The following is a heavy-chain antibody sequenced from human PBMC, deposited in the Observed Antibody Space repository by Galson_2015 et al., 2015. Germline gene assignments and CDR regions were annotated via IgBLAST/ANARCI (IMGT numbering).Heavy chain of an antibody. CDR2: IIPIFGTA. CDR3: GTMVRGAAFLPGDYYGMDV. D-gene: IGHD3-10*01. J-gene: IGHJ6*02. V-gene: IGHV1-69*06. CDR1: GGTFSSYA. Sequence: KVSCKASGGTFSSYAISWVRQAPGQGLEWMGGIIPIFGTANYAQKFQGRVTITEDTSTDTAYMELSSLRSEDTAVYYCGTMVRGAAFLPGDYYGMDVWGQGTTVTVSS.